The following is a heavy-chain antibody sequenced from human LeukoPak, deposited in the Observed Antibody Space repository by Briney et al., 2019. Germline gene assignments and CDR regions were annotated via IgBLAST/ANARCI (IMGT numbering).Heavy chain of an antibody. Sequence: PGGSLRLSCAASGFTFSSYGMHWVRQAPGKGLEWVANIKQDGSEKYYVDSVKGRFTISRDNAKNSLYLQMNSLRAEDTAVYYCARDCSSTSCPFDYWGQGTLVTVSS. J-gene: IGHJ4*02. D-gene: IGHD2-2*01. V-gene: IGHV3-7*01. CDR2: IKQDGSEK. CDR1: GFTFSSYG. CDR3: ARDCSSTSCPFDY.